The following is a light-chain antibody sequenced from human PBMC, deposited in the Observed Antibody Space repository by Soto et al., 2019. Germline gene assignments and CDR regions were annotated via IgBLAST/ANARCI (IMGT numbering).Light chain of an antibody. CDR1: QSMSNY. CDR3: QQSYSTPWT. Sequence: DIQMTQSPSSLSASVGDRVTITCRASQSMSNYLNWYQQKPGKAPKFLIYAASSLQSGVPSRFSGSGSGTDFTLTISSLQPVDFATYYCQQSYSTPWTFGQGTKVEIK. V-gene: IGKV1-39*01. CDR2: AAS. J-gene: IGKJ1*01.